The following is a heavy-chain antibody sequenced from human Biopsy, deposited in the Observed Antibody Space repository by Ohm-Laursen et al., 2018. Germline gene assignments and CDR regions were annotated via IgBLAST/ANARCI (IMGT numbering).Heavy chain of an antibody. CDR2: INHSGRT. D-gene: IGHD3-22*01. CDR1: GESFNGCY. Sequence: GTLSLTCAVYGESFNGCYWSWIRQTPGKGLEWIGEINHSGRTNCNPSLKSRVTISVDTSKNQFSLKVRSVTAADTAVYYCVRGVDYYDPYHYYALDVWGQGTTVTVSS. CDR3: VRGVDYYDPYHYYALDV. J-gene: IGHJ6*02. V-gene: IGHV4-34*01.